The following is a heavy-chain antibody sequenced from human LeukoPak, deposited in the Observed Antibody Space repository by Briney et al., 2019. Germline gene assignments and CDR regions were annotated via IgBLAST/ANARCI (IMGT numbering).Heavy chain of an antibody. V-gene: IGHV3-23*01. CDR2: ISGSGGST. J-gene: IGHJ5*02. Sequence: PGGSLRLSCAASGFTFSSYGMHWVRQAPGKGLEWVSAISGSGGSTYYADSVKGRFTISRDNSKNTLYLQMNSLRAEDTAVYYCAKDALVYYYDSSGYNWFDPWGQGTLVTVSS. CDR1: GFTFSSYG. CDR3: AKDALVYYYDSSGYNWFDP. D-gene: IGHD3-22*01.